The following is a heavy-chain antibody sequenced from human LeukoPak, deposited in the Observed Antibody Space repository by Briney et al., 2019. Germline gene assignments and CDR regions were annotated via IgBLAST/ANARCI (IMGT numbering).Heavy chain of an antibody. Sequence: ASMKVSCKSSGFTFTDYDIHWVRQGPGQGLEWMGYIGPHSTFTSSPQEFQGRVTMTRDASMSTAYMELTRLTSDDTAVYYCVREGEGPLSKDFDYWGQGTLVTVSS. CDR3: VREGEGPLSKDFDY. J-gene: IGHJ4*02. V-gene: IGHV1-2*02. CDR2: IGPHSTFT. CDR1: GFTFTDYD. D-gene: IGHD2/OR15-2a*01.